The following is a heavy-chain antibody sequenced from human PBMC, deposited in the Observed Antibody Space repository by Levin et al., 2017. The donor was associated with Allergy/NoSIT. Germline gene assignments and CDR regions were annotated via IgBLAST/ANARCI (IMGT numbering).Heavy chain of an antibody. CDR2: IIHSGST. J-gene: IGHJ4*02. CDR1: GGSFSGYY. V-gene: IGHV4-34*01. D-gene: IGHD3-10*01. CDR3: ARGRGTTYYGSGSYYFSY. Sequence: PSETLSLTCGVYGGSFSGYYWSWIRQSPGKGLEWIAEIIHSGSTNYNPSLKSRVTISVDTSKNAVSLSLTSVTAADTAVYYCARGRGTTYYGSGSYYFSYWGQGTLVTVSS.